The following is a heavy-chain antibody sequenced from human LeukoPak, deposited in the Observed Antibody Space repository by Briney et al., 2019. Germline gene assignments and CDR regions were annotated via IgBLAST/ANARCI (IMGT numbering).Heavy chain of an antibody. Sequence: ASVNVSCKASGYTFTSYDINWVRQATGQGLEWMGWMNPNSGNTGYAQKFQGRVTITRNTSISTAYMELSSLRSEDTAVYYCARASYDFWSGYHFDYWGQGTLVTVSS. J-gene: IGHJ4*02. V-gene: IGHV1-8*03. CDR2: MNPNSGNT. D-gene: IGHD3-3*01. CDR1: GYTFTSYD. CDR3: ARASYDFWSGYHFDY.